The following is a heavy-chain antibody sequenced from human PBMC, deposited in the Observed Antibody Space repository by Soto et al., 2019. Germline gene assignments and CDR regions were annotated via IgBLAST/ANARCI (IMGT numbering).Heavy chain of an antibody. J-gene: IGHJ5*02. Sequence: GGSPRLSCAASGFTFSSYSMNWVRQAPGKGLEWVSSISSSSSYIYYADSVKGRFTISRDNAKNSLYLQMNSLRAEDTAVYYCARDLSAVVVVVAATPEWFDPWGQGTLVTVSS. CDR3: ARDLSAVVVVVAATPEWFDP. CDR1: GFTFSSYS. V-gene: IGHV3-21*01. CDR2: ISSSSSYI. D-gene: IGHD2-15*01.